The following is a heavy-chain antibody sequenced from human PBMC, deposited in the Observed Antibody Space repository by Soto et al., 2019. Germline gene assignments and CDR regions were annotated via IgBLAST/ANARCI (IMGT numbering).Heavy chain of an antibody. CDR2: ISGSGGST. D-gene: IGHD3-3*01. CDR1: GFTFSSYA. J-gene: IGHJ4*02. Sequence: GGSLRLSCAASGFTFSSYAMSWVRQAPGKGLEWVSAISGSGGSTYYADSVKGRFTISRDNSKNTLYLQMNSLRAEDTAVYYCAKEGGPERITIFGVVLHINFDYWGQGTLVTVSS. CDR3: AKEGGPERITIFGVVLHINFDY. V-gene: IGHV3-23*01.